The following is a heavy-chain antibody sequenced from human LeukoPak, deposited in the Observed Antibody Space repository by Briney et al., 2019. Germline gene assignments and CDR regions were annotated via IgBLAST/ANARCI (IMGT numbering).Heavy chain of an antibody. Sequence: APVRVSCKASGGTFTSYAISWVRQAPGQGLEWMGGIIPIFGTANYAQKFQGRVTITADESTSTAYMELSSLRSEDTAVYYCARGRIGRIVVVPAAMRPPFYYGMDVWGKGTTVTVSS. J-gene: IGHJ6*04. CDR3: ARGRIGRIVVVPAAMRPPFYYGMDV. D-gene: IGHD2-2*01. CDR1: GGTFTSYA. V-gene: IGHV1-69*13. CDR2: IIPIFGTA.